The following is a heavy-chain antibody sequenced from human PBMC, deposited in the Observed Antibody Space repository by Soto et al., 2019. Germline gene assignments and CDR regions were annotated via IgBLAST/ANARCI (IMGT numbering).Heavy chain of an antibody. J-gene: IGHJ6*02. CDR2: ISGSGGST. V-gene: IGHV3-23*01. CDR1: GFTFSSYA. Sequence: GGSLRLSCAASGFTFSSYAMSWVRQAPGKGLEWVSAISGSGGSTYYADSVKGRFTISRDNSKNTLYLQMNSLRAEDTAVYYCAKEGVLLWFGELPGGYYYGMDVWGQGTTVTVSS. D-gene: IGHD3-10*01. CDR3: AKEGVLLWFGELPGGYYYGMDV.